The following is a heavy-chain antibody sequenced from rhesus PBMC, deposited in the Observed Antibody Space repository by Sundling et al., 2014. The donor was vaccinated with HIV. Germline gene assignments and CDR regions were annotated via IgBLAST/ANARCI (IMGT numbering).Heavy chain of an antibody. CDR2: ISSGGGAT. Sequence: EVQLVESGGGLVQPGGSLRLSCAASGFTFNNYGMYWVRQAPGKGLEWISAISSGGGATYYADSVKGRFAISRDNSKNTLSLQMNSLRAEDTAVYYCAKSRTGTTSPIDQWGQGVLVTVSS. CDR1: GFTFNNYG. CDR3: AKSRTGTTSPIDQ. J-gene: IGHJ4*01. D-gene: IGHD1-26*01. V-gene: IGHV3S42*01.